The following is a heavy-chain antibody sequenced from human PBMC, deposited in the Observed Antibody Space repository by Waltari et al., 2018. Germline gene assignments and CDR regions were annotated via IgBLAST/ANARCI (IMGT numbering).Heavy chain of an antibody. Sequence: QVQLVQSGAEVRRPGASVKVSCKVSGYTLNTLSIHWVGQTPVKGPAWLGGMGGIDLEEGEKRSARRCQGRATVSGDPSTNTAYMELSSLRSGETAVYYCVTRIKTVVQGIIVLAGPPPKWFDPWGPGTQVTVSS. D-gene: IGHD3-10*01. CDR3: VTRIKTVVQGIIVLAGPPPKWFDP. V-gene: IGHV1-24*01. CDR1: GYTLNTLS. CDR2: IDLEEGEK. J-gene: IGHJ5*02.